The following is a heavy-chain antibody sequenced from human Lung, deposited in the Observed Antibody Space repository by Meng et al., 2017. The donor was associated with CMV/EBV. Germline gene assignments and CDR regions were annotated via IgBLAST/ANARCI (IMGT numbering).Heavy chain of an antibody. J-gene: IGHJ6*02. CDR3: ARNTLSYYGMDL. D-gene: IGHD1/OR15-1a*01. V-gene: IGHV3-48*03. CDR2: INKNGFNI. CDR1: GFTFDNYE. Sequence: LSLTXAASGFTFDNYEMNWVRQAPGKGLEWISYINKNGFNIEYADSVKGRFTISRDNAKNSLFLQLDSLRADDTAVYYCARNTLSYYGMDLWGQGTTVTVSS.